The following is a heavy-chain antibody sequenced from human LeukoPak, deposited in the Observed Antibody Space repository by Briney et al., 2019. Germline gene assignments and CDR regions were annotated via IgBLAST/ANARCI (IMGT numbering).Heavy chain of an antibody. J-gene: IGHJ4*02. CDR3: AREGKDYYDSSGFDY. V-gene: IGHV4-34*01. CDR2: INHSGST. D-gene: IGHD3-22*01. CDR1: GGSFSGYY. Sequence: PSETLSLTCAVYGGSFSGYYWSWIRQPPGKGLEWIGEINHSGSTNYNPSLKSRVTISVDTSKNQFSLKLSSVTAADTAVYYCAREGKDYYDSSGFDYWGQGTLVTVSS.